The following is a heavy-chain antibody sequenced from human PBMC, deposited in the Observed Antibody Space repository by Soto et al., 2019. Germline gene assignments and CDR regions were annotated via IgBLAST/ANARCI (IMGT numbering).Heavy chain of an antibody. D-gene: IGHD1-1*01. J-gene: IGHJ3*02. V-gene: IGHV5-51*01. CDR3: ARRTGGGAFDI. CDR2: IYPGDSET. Sequence: GESLKISCKGSGYSFTSYWIACVRQMPGKGLEWMGIIYPGDSETKYSPSFQGQVTVSGDKSISTAYLQWSSLKASDTAMYYCARRTGGGAFDIWGQGTMATASS. CDR1: GYSFTSYW.